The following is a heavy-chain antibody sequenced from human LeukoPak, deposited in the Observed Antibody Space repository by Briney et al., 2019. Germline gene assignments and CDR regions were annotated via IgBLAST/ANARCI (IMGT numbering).Heavy chain of an antibody. J-gene: IGHJ5*02. D-gene: IGHD3-22*01. Sequence: SETLSLTCTVSGGSISSYYWSWIRQPPGKGLEWIGYIYYSGSTNYNPSLKSRVTISVDTSKNQFSLKLSSVTAADTAVYYCAGTYYYDSSGYNWFDPWGQGALVTVSS. CDR2: IYYSGST. CDR3: AGTYYYDSSGYNWFDP. CDR1: GGSISSYY. V-gene: IGHV4-59*01.